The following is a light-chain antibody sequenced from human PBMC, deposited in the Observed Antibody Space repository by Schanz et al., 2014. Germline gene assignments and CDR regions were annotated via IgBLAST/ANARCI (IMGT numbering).Light chain of an antibody. J-gene: IGKJ2*01. CDR3: QQYNYWPPYT. CDR1: QSVSSN. V-gene: IGKV3-15*01. Sequence: EIVMTQSPATLSVSPGERATLSCRASQSVSSNLAWYQQKPGQAPRLLIYGASTRATGAPARFSGSGSGTEFTLTISSLQSEDFALYYCQQYNYWPPYTFGQGTKLEIK. CDR2: GAS.